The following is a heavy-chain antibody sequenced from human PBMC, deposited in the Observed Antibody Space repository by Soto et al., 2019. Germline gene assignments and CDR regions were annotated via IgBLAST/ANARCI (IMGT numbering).Heavy chain of an antibody. CDR1: GFTFSSYA. J-gene: IGHJ4*02. Sequence: PGGSLRLSCAASGFTFSSYAMSWVRQAPGKGLEWVSAISGSGGSTYYADSVKGRFTISRDNSKNTLYLQMNSLRAEDTAVYYCAKDWCDENLTTVTTCKGYWGKGTLVTVPS. CDR2: ISGSGGST. V-gene: IGHV3-23*01. D-gene: IGHD4-17*01. CDR3: AKDWCDENLTTVTTCKGY.